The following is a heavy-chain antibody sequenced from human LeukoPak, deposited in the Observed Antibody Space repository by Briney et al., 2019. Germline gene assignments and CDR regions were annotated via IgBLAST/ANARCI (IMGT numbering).Heavy chain of an antibody. J-gene: IGHJ4*02. CDR3: ARQYGGDLDY. V-gene: IGHV1-8*02. D-gene: IGHD4-23*01. Sequence: GASVKVSCKASGYTFTGYYMHWVRQAPGQGLEWMGWMNPNSGNTGYAQKFQGRVTMTRYTSISTAYMELSSLRSEDTAVYYCARQYGGDLDYWGQGTLVTVSS. CDR1: GYTFTGYY. CDR2: MNPNSGNT.